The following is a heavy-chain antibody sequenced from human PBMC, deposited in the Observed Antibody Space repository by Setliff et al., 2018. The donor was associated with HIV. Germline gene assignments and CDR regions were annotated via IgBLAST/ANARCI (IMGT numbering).Heavy chain of an antibody. J-gene: IGHJ4*02. D-gene: IGHD3-16*01. V-gene: IGHV3-48*01. CDR2: VSRSSSTI. Sequence: PGGSLRLSCVASGFTFNNYNMNWVRQAPGKGLEWVSYVSRSSSTIYYADSVKGRFTISRDNAKNSLYLQMNSLRAEDTAVYYCARDRIESALNYWGQGTLVTVSS. CDR3: ARDRIESALNY. CDR1: GFTFNNYN.